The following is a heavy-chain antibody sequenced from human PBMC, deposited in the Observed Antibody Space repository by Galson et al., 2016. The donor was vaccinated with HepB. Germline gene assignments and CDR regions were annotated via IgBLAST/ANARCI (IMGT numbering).Heavy chain of an antibody. CDR1: GGSISSTEYY. J-gene: IGHJ6*03. CDR3: ATGIVVAGKYYYYYMDV. V-gene: IGHV4-39*01. Sequence: SETLSLTCSVSGGSISSTEYYWGWIRQPPGRGLEWIGSIYRSESTYYNPSLKSRVTISVDTSKNQFSLRLDSVTAADAGVYYCATGIVVAGKYYYYYMDVWGKGTTVTVSS. D-gene: IGHD6-19*01. CDR2: IYRSEST.